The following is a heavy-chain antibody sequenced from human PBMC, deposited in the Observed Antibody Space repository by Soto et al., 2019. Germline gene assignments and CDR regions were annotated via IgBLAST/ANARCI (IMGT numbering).Heavy chain of an antibody. Sequence: SVKVSCKASGGTFSSYAISWVRQAPGQGLEWMGGIIPIFGTANYAQKFQGRVTITADESTSTAYMELSSLRSEDTAVYYCARSYYDFWSGSGSYYYYGMDVWGQGTTVTVSS. CDR2: IIPIFGTA. CDR3: ARSYYDFWSGSGSYYYYGMDV. J-gene: IGHJ6*02. D-gene: IGHD3-3*01. CDR1: GGTFSSYA. V-gene: IGHV1-69*13.